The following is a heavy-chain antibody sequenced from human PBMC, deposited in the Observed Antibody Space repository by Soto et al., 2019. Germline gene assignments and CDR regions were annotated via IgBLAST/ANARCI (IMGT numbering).Heavy chain of an antibody. V-gene: IGHV1-46*03. J-gene: IGHJ5*02. CDR2: INPSGGST. CDR1: GYTFTSYY. D-gene: IGHD2-2*01. Sequence: QVQLVQSGAEVKKPGASVKVSCKASGYTFTSYYMHWVRQAPGQGLEWMGIINPSGGSTSYAQKFQGRVTMTRDTSTSTGYMELSSLRSEDTAVYYCARVRGRGVVPAAMKTRFDPWGQGTLVTVSS. CDR3: ARVRGRGVVPAAMKTRFDP.